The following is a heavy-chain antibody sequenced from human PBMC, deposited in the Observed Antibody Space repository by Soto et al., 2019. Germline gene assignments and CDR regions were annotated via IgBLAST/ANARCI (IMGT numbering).Heavy chain of an antibody. J-gene: IGHJ4*02. CDR2: IYYSGST. V-gene: IGHV4-31*03. CDR1: GGSISSGGYY. D-gene: IGHD3-3*01. CDR3: AGVRKESVTIFGVVIRYYFDY. Sequence: TLSLTCTVSGGSISSGGYYWRWIRQHPGKGLEWIGYIYYSGSTYYNPSLKSRVTISVDTSKNQFSLKLSSVTAPDTAVYYCAGVRKESVTIFGVVIRYYFDYWGQGTLVTVSS.